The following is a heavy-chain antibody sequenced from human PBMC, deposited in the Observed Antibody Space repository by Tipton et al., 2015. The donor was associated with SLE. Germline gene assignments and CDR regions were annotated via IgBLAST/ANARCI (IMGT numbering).Heavy chain of an antibody. J-gene: IGHJ4*01. Sequence: TLSLTCTVSGGSISSHYWSWIRRPPGKALEWIAYINYSGSTNYNPSLKSRVTMSVDTSKNQFSLKLSSVTAADTAVYYCARRRGSSWYEDYFDYWGRGTLVTVSS. CDR3: ARRRGSSWYEDYFDY. CDR2: INYSGST. D-gene: IGHD6-13*01. V-gene: IGHV4-59*07. CDR1: GGSISSHY.